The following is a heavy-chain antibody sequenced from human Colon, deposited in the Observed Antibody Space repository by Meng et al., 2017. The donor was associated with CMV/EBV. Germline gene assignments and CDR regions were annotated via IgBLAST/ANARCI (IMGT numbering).Heavy chain of an antibody. V-gene: IGHV1-8*02. J-gene: IGHJ3*02. D-gene: IGHD3-22*01. CDR1: YTCTTYD. Sequence: YTCTTYDIHWVRQATGQGLEWMAWMNTNSGNAAFAPKFQGRVSMTSDTSTSTAYMELSGLQFEDTAVYYCARGYYDDDGYNKYACDIWGQGTMVTVSS. CDR3: ARGYYDDDGYNKYACDI. CDR2: MNTNSGNA.